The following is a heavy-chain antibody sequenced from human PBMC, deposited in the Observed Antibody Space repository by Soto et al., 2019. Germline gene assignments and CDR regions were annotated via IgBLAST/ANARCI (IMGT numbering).Heavy chain of an antibody. Sequence: QVQLVQSGAEMKKPGSSVKVSCQSSGGTFNTYAMNWERQAPGQGPEWMGDISPMFGAANYAPKFQGRVNITADESTGTSYMQLSSLTSDDTALYFCAREVQVHTPAFVYWGQGTLVTGSS. D-gene: IGHD3-10*01. V-gene: IGHV1-69*19. CDR2: ISPMFGAA. CDR1: GGTFNTYA. CDR3: AREVQVHTPAFVY. J-gene: IGHJ4*02.